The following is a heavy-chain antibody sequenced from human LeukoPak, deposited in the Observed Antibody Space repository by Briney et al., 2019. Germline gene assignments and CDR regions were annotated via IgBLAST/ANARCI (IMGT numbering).Heavy chain of an antibody. J-gene: IGHJ4*02. Sequence: GGSLRLSCAASGFTFSSYGMHWVRQAPGKGLEWVAFIRYDGSNKYYADSVKGRFTISRDNSKNTLYLQMNSLRAEDTAVYYCATNERSYSGSYYWGQGTLVTVSS. D-gene: IGHD1-26*01. CDR1: GFTFSSYG. V-gene: IGHV3-30*02. CDR3: ATNERSYSGSYY. CDR2: IRYDGSNK.